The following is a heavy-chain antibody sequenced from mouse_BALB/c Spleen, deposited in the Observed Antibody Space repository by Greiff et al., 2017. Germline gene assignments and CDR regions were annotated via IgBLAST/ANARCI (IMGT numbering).Heavy chain of an antibody. CDR2: IFPGSGNT. CDR1: GYSFTSYY. D-gene: IGHD4-1*01. V-gene: IGHV1-66*01. CDR3: ARYDWAFDY. J-gene: IGHJ2*01. Sequence: QVQLQQSGPEMVKPGASVKISCKASGYSFTSYYIHWVKQRPGQGLEWIGWIFPGSGNTKYNEKFKGKATLTADTSSSTAYMQLSSLTSEDSAVYFCARYDWAFDYWGQGTTLTVSS.